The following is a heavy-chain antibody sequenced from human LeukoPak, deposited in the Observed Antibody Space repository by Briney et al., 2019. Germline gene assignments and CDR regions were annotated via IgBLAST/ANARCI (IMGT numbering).Heavy chain of an antibody. J-gene: IGHJ4*02. CDR1: GYTFTSYD. Sequence: ASVKVSCKASGYTFTSYDINWVRQATGQGLEWMGWMNPNSGNTGYAQKFQGRVTMTRNTSISTAYMELSSLRSEDTAVYYCANAYDSSGPFVYWGQGTLVTVSS. CDR3: ANAYDSSGPFVY. CDR2: MNPNSGNT. D-gene: IGHD3-22*01. V-gene: IGHV1-8*01.